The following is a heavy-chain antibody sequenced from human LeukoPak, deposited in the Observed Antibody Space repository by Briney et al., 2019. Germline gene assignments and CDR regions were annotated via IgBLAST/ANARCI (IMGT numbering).Heavy chain of an antibody. Sequence: PGGSLRLSCAASGFTFSNAWMSWVRQAPGKGLEWVGRIKSKTDGGTVDYAPPVKGRFTISRDDSRNTLSLEMNSLKTEDTAVYYCTTDPGDYEIYWGQGTLVTVSS. V-gene: IGHV3-15*01. CDR2: IKSKTDGGTV. CDR3: TTDPGDYEIY. CDR1: GFTFSNAW. J-gene: IGHJ4*02. D-gene: IGHD4-17*01.